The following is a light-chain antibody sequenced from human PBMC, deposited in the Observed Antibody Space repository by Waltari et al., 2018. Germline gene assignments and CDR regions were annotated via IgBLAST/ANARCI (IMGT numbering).Light chain of an antibody. J-gene: IGLJ2*01. CDR3: SSYTTNSLVV. CDR2: DVT. CDR1: TCDVCAYNY. V-gene: IGLV2-14*01. Sequence: QSALTQTAPVSGSPGQSITIPCTGTTCDVCAYNYVSWYQQHPVTAPKLMSYDVTTRPSGVSDRFSGSKSVNTASLTISGLRAEDEAHYYCSSYTTNSLVVFGGGTKLTVL.